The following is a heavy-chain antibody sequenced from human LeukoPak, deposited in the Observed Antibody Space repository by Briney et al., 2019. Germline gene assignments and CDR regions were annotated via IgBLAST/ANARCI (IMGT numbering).Heavy chain of an antibody. CDR1: GFTFSSYS. Sequence: GGSQRLSCAASGFTFSSYSMNWVRQAPGKGLEWVSSISSSSSYIYYADSVKGRFTISRDNAKNSLYLQMNSLRAEDTAVYYCARVRVGATYAFDIWGQGTMVTVSS. V-gene: IGHV3-21*01. CDR2: ISSSSSYI. D-gene: IGHD1-26*01. CDR3: ARVRVGATYAFDI. J-gene: IGHJ3*02.